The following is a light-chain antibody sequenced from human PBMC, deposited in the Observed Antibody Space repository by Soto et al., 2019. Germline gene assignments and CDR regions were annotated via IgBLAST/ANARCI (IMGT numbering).Light chain of an antibody. Sequence: EIVLTRSPATRSVSPGDGAPLSGRASETIRGLVAWYQQRPGQPPRLVSYDTSNRATGIPARFSGSGSGTEFTLTISGLEPADLGVYYCQQRHNWPITFGQGTRLEI. CDR2: DTS. CDR1: ETIRGL. J-gene: IGKJ5*01. V-gene: IGKV3-11*01. CDR3: QQRHNWPIT.